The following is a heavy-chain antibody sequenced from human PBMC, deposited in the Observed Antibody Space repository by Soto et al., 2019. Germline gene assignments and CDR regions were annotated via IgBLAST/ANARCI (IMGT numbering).Heavy chain of an antibody. CDR1: GVTFSSYP. J-gene: IGHJ4*02. D-gene: IGHD2-15*01. V-gene: IGHV3-30-3*01. CDR3: ARVQSADCSGGSCYHIDY. Sequence: LSCEASGVTFSSYPMHRDRQATGKGLEWVAVISYDGSNKYYADSVKGRFTISRDNSKNTLYLQMNSLRAEDTAVYYCARVQSADCSGGSCYHIDYRGQRTLVTVSS. CDR2: ISYDGSNK.